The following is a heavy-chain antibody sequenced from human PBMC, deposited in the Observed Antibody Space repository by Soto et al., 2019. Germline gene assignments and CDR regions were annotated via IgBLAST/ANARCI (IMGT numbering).Heavy chain of an antibody. V-gene: IGHV1-18*01. CDR3: ARDHGLYYFDY. J-gene: IGHJ4*02. CDR2: ISAKNGNT. Sequence: ASVNVSCKASGYSFTRNGISWVRQAPGQGLEWMGWISAKNGNTNYAQKLQGRVTMTTDTSTSTAYMELRSLRSDDTAVYYCARDHGLYYFDYWGQGTLVTVSS. CDR1: GYSFTRNG. D-gene: IGHD6-19*01.